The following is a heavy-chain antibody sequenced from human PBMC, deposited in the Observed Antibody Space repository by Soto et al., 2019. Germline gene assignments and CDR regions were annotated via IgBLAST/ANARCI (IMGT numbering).Heavy chain of an antibody. CDR2: IWYDGSNK. Sequence: GGSLRLSCAASGFTFSSYGMHWVRQAPGKGLEWVAVIWYDGSNKYYADSVKGRFTISRDNSKNTLYLQMNSLRAEDMAVYYGARDLYGMDVWGQGTTVTVSS. V-gene: IGHV3-33*01. J-gene: IGHJ6*02. CDR1: GFTFSSYG. CDR3: ARDLYGMDV.